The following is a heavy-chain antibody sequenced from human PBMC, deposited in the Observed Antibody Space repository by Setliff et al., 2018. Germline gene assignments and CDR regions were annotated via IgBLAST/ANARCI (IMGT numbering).Heavy chain of an antibody. Sequence: SETLSLTCTVSGASINSGSNYWGWIRQPPGKGLEWIGRIHYIGTTYSNASLASRLTLSVDTSKNQFSLKLTSVTASDTAVYYCARTGTYRYFDSWGQGTRVTVSS. CDR3: ARTGTYRYFDS. D-gene: IGHD1-7*01. J-gene: IGHJ4*02. CDR1: GASINSGSNY. CDR2: IHYIGTT. V-gene: IGHV4-39*01.